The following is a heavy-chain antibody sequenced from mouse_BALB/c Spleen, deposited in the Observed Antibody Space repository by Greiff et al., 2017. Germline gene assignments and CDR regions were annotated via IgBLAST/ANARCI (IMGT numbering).Heavy chain of an antibody. Sequence: EVKLVESGGGLVQPGGSRKLSCAASGFTFSSFGMHWVRQAPEKGLEWVAYISSGSSTIYYADTVKGRFTISRDNPKNTLFLQMTSLRSEDTAMYYCARSYDNYPAWFAYWGQGTLVTVSA. J-gene: IGHJ3*01. D-gene: IGHD2-1*01. V-gene: IGHV5-17*02. CDR3: ARSYDNYPAWFAY. CDR2: ISSGSSTI. CDR1: GFTFSSFG.